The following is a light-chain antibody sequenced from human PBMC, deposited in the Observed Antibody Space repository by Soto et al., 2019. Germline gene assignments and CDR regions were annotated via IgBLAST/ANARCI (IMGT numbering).Light chain of an antibody. V-gene: IGKV3-11*01. CDR2: DAS. Sequence: EIVLTQSPATLSLSPGERATLSCRASQSVSSYLAWYQQKPGQAPRLLIYDASNRATGIPAMFSGSGSGTDFTLTISSLEPEDFAVYYCQQRSNWPPEVTFGPGTKVDI. J-gene: IGKJ3*01. CDR3: QQRSNWPPEVT. CDR1: QSVSSY.